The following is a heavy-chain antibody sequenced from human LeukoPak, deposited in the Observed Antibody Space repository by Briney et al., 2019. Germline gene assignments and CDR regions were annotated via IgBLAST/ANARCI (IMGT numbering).Heavy chain of an antibody. D-gene: IGHD6-19*01. J-gene: IGHJ4*02. Sequence: PSETLSLTCTASDYSISSGYYWGWIRQPPGKGLEWIGSIHYSGSTYYNPSLKSRVTISEDTSKNQFSLKLSSVTAADTAVYYCARGRSIAVAGTLFDYWGQGTLVTVSS. CDR1: DYSISSGYY. CDR2: IHYSGST. CDR3: ARGRSIAVAGTLFDY. V-gene: IGHV4-38-2*02.